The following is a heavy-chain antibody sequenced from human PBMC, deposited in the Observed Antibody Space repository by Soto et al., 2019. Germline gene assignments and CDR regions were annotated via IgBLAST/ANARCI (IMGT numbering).Heavy chain of an antibody. D-gene: IGHD6-19*01. CDR2: ISGYNGNT. Sequence: QVNLVQSGTELKKPGASVKVSCEASGYTFKGYGISWLRQAPGQGLEWMGWISGYNGNTKYAQNLQGRVTMTTDTSTNTSYMELRSLRSDDTAVYYCAREPQYMSGWGHAFDVWGQGTTVIVSS. J-gene: IGHJ3*01. CDR3: AREPQYMSGWGHAFDV. CDR1: GYTFKGYG. V-gene: IGHV1-18*01.